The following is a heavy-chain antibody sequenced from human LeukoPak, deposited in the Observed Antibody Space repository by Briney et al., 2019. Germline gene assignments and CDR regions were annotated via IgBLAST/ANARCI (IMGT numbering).Heavy chain of an antibody. Sequence: GGSLRLSCAAPGFSFTTYWMSWVRQAPGKGLEWVANINQDGTEKYYVDSVKGRVTISRDNAKNSLYLQMNSLRVEDTAVYYCAKLAKYFYGWETYYFFEHWGQGTPVTASS. CDR1: GFSFTTYW. D-gene: IGHD3-10*01. CDR2: INQDGTEK. CDR3: AKLAKYFYGWETYYFFEH. V-gene: IGHV3-7*01. J-gene: IGHJ4*02.